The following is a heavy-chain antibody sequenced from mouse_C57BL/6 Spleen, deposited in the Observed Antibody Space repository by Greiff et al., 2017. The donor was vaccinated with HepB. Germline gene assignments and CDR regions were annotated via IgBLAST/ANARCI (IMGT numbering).Heavy chain of an antibody. CDR1: GYTFTDYN. CDR2: INPNNGGT. V-gene: IGHV1-22*01. Sequence: EVQLQQSGPELVKPGASVKMSCKASGYTFTDYNMHWVKQSHGKSLEWIGYINPNNGGTSYKQKFKGKATLTVNKSTSTAYMELRRLTSEDSAVYYCDRVFLPDWYFDVWGTGTTVTVSS. CDR3: DRVFLPDWYFDV. D-gene: IGHD5-5*01. J-gene: IGHJ1*03.